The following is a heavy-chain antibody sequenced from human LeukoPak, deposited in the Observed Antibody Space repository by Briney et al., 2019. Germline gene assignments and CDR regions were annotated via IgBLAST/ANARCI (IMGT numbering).Heavy chain of an antibody. D-gene: IGHD5-18*01. CDR1: GGSISSGGYY. CDR2: IYYSGST. CDR3: ARFCGRENAAMVPAGAERAFDI. V-gene: IGHV4-31*03. Sequence: SETLSLTYTVSGGSISSGGYYWSWIRQHRGKGLEWIGYIYYSGSTYYNPSLKSRVTISVDTSMNQFSLKLSSVTAADTAVYYCARFCGRENAAMVPAGAERAFDIWGQGTMVTVSS. J-gene: IGHJ3*02.